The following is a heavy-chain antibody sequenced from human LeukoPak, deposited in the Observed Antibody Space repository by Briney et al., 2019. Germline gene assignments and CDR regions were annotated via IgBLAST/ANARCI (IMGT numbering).Heavy chain of an antibody. CDR1: GYTFTDYY. Sequence: ASVKVSCKASGYTFTDYYIHWVRQAPGQGLEWMGWINPNSCGTNYAQKFKGGIIMNRDTSISTAYMELSGLSFDDTAVYYCARDYPGMITGVEKYFSDYWGQGTLVTVSS. J-gene: IGHJ4*02. CDR2: INPNSCGT. V-gene: IGHV1-2*02. D-gene: IGHD7-27*01. CDR3: ARDYPGMITGVEKYFSDY.